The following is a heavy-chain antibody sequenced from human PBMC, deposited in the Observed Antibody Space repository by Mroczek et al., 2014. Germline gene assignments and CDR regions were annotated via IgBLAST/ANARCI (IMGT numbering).Heavy chain of an antibody. CDR3: AHNEVNYFGDSFDY. Sequence: QVTLKESGPTLVKPTQTLTLTCTFSGFSLSTSGVGVGWIRQPPGKALEWLALIYWNDDKRYSPSLKSRLTITKDTSKNQVVLTMTNMDPVDTATYYCAHNEVNYFGDSFDYWGQGTLVTVSS. J-gene: IGHJ4*02. V-gene: IGHV2-5*01. CDR2: IYWNDDK. D-gene: IGHD3-3*01. CDR1: GFSLSTSGVG.